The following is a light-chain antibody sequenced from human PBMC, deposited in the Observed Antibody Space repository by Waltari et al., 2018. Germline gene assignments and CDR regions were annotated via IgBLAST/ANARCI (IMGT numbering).Light chain of an antibody. CDR3: QQYGNLPPYT. Sequence: EVVLPPSPVTLSVSPGETVTLSCRASQSVASYLAWYQQKSGQAPRLLIYGASSRATGVPARFSGGGSATEFTLTISGLQSEDFAVYYCQQYGNLPPYTFGQGTQLEIK. CDR2: GAS. J-gene: IGKJ2*01. CDR1: QSVASY. V-gene: IGKV3-15*01.